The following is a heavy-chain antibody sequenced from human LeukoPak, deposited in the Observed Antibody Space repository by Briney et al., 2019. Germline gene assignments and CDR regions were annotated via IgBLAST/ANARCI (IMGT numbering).Heavy chain of an antibody. CDR2: ISSSSSTI. CDR1: GFSFSSYT. Sequence: GGSLRLSCAASGFSFSSYTMSWVRQAPGKGLEWVSYISSSSSTIYYADSVKGRFTISRDNAKKSLYLQMNSLRDEDTAVYYCARDRGYSGYDPIGGDLWGQGTLVTVSS. J-gene: IGHJ5*02. D-gene: IGHD5-12*01. CDR3: ARDRGYSGYDPIGGDL. V-gene: IGHV3-48*02.